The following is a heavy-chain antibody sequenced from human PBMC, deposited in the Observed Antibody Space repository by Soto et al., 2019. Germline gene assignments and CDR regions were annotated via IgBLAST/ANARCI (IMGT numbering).Heavy chain of an antibody. CDR2: ISASGGST. J-gene: IGHJ6*02. CDR3: AKDRNPVLRYFDWEHEDGLDV. Sequence: GGSLRLSCAASEITFGRFAMTWVRQAPGKGLEWVSSISASGGSTYYADSVKGRFTISRDNSKNTLYLQMNSLRADDTAVYYCAKDRNPVLRYFDWEHEDGLDVWGQGTTVTVSS. V-gene: IGHV3-23*01. CDR1: EITFGRFA. D-gene: IGHD3-9*01.